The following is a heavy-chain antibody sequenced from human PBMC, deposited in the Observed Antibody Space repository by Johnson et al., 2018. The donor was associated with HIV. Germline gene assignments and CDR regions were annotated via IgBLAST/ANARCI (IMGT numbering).Heavy chain of an antibody. Sequence: QMQLVESGGDVVQPGTSLRLFCAASGFSFSNSVMHWVRRAPGKGLDWVAGISVDGNSKFYPDSVKGRFTISRDNSDNTLFLQMNSLRPEDTAVYYCARGYHSSGRCDVFDIWGQGTLVTVSS. V-gene: IGHV3-30-3*01. D-gene: IGHD6-19*01. CDR1: GFSFSNSV. CDR3: ARGYHSSGRCDVFDI. J-gene: IGHJ3*02. CDR2: ISVDGNSK.